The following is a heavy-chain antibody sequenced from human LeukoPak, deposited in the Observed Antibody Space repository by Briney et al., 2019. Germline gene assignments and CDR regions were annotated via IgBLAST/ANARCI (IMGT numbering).Heavy chain of an antibody. CDR1: GFTFSSYS. V-gene: IGHV3-48*04. CDR2: ISSSGSTI. D-gene: IGHD3-10*01. CDR3: AREFRGSNNFDY. Sequence: GGSLRLSCAASGFTFSSYSMNWVRQAPGKGLEWVSYISSSGSTIYYADSVKGRFTISRDNAKNSLYLQMNSLRVEDTAVYYCAREFRGSNNFDYWGQGTLVTVSS. J-gene: IGHJ4*02.